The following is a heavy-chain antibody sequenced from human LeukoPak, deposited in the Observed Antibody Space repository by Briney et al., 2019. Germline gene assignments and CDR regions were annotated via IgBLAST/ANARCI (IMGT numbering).Heavy chain of an antibody. CDR1: GFTFSSYA. J-gene: IGHJ4*02. Sequence: GGSLRLSCAASGFTFSSYAMSWVRQAPGKGLEWVSAISGSGGSTYYADSVKGRFTISRDNSKNTLYLQMNSLRAEDTAVYYCAKGRVVRGVISPYSDYWGQGTLVTVSS. CDR3: AKGRVVRGVISPYSDY. V-gene: IGHV3-23*01. D-gene: IGHD3-10*01. CDR2: ISGSGGST.